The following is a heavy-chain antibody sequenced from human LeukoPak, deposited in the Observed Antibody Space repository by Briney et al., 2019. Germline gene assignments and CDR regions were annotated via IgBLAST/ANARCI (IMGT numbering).Heavy chain of an antibody. D-gene: IGHD6-13*01. CDR1: GGSISSYY. V-gene: IGHV4-4*07. CDR3: ARDLSSSWPDSWFDP. CDR2: IYTSGST. Sequence: SETLSLTCTVSGGSISSYYWSWIRQPAGKGLEWIGRIYTSGSTNYNPSLKSRVTISVDKSKNQFSLKLSSVTAADTAVYYCARDLSSSWPDSWFDPWGQGTLVTVSS. J-gene: IGHJ5*02.